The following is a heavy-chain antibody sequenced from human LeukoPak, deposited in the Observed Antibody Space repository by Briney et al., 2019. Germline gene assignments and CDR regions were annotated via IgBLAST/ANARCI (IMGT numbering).Heavy chain of an antibody. Sequence: GGSLRLSCAASGFTFSNAWMSWVRQAPGKGLEWVGRIKSKTDGGTTDYAAPVKGRFTISRDDSKNTLYLQMNSLKTEDTAVHYCARDRSGAFDIWGQGTMVTVSS. D-gene: IGHD3-10*01. J-gene: IGHJ3*02. CDR1: GFTFSNAW. CDR2: IKSKTDGGTT. CDR3: ARDRSGAFDI. V-gene: IGHV3-15*01.